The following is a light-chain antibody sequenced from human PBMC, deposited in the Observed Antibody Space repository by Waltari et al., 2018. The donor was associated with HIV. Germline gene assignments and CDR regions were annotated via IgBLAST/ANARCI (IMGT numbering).Light chain of an antibody. CDR2: DDR. CDR3: QVWDGRGDPVI. V-gene: IGLV3-21*02. J-gene: IGLJ2*01. CDR1: NIAATKS. Sequence: SYVLTQPPSVSVAPGQTARITCGGNNIAATKSVHWYRLNPGQAPVVVIYDDRDRPSGIPDRFSGSSLGDTATLTISRAEAGDEADYYCQVWDGRGDPVIFGGGTKLAVV.